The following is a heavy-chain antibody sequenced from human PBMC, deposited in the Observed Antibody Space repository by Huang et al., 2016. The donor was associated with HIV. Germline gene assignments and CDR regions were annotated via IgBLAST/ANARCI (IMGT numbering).Heavy chain of an antibody. J-gene: IGHJ6*03. V-gene: IGHV4-59*11. CDR2: IYYSGSP. D-gene: IGHD3-9*01. CDR3: ARYDVLTGVNYYMDV. CDR1: GDSISSQY. Sequence: QVQLQESGPGLVKPSGTLSLTCSVSGDSISSQYWGWIRQPPGKGLEWLGTIYYSGSPSYNPSRESRVTLSVDTSKNQFSLKLNSVTAADTAVYCCARYDVLTGVNYYMDVWGIGSTVSVSS.